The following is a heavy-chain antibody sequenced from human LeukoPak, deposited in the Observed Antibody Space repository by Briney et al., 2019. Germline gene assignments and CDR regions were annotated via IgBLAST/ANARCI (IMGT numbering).Heavy chain of an antibody. CDR1: GFTFSSYG. V-gene: IGHV3-66*01. CDR2: IYSGGST. CDR3: VAALSAY. J-gene: IGHJ4*02. Sequence: PGGSLRLSCSASGFTFSSYGMQWVRQAPGKGLEWVSVIYSGGSTYYADSVKGRFTISRDNSKNTLYLQMNSLRAEDTAVYYCVAALSAYWGQGTLVTVSS. D-gene: IGHD6-25*01.